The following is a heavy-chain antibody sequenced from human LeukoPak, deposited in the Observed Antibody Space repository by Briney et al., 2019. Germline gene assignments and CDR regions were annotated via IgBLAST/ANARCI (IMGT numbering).Heavy chain of an antibody. V-gene: IGHV3-23*01. Sequence: GGTLRLSCAASGFTFSSYGRSWVRQAPGKGLEWVSAISGSGGSTYYADSVKGQFTISRDNSKNTLYLQMNSLRAEDTAVYYCAKDQWRYDSDDAFDIWGQGTMVTVSS. CDR2: ISGSGGST. J-gene: IGHJ3*02. CDR3: AKDQWRYDSDDAFDI. CDR1: GFTFSSYG. D-gene: IGHD3-22*01.